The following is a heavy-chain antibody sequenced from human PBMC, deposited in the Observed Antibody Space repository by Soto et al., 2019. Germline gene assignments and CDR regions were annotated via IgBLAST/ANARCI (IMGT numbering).Heavy chain of an antibody. D-gene: IGHD5-12*01. CDR3: ARHQYSGYNLNYYYYYMDV. V-gene: IGHV5-51*01. CDR2: IYPGDSDT. J-gene: IGHJ6*03. Sequence: GESLKISCKGSGYSFTSYWIGWVRQMPGKGLEWMGIIYPGDSDTRYSPSFQGQVTSSAAKSISTAYLQWSRLKASDTAMYYCARHQYSGYNLNYYYYYMDVWGKGTPVTVSS. CDR1: GYSFTSYW.